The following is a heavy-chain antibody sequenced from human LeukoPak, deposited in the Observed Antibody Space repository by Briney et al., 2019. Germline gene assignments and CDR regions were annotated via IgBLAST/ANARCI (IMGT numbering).Heavy chain of an antibody. V-gene: IGHV4-38-2*02. CDR2: LYHSGTT. CDR3: ARVEVPRDINDWYFDL. D-gene: IGHD2-15*01. CDR1: GYSIAHGFF. Sequence: SESLSLTCTVSGYSIAHGFFWAWIRQPPGGGLEWIGSLYHSGTTYYNTSLKSRISTSVDTSKNQFSLKLRLVTAADTAVYYCARVEVPRDINDWYFDLWGRGTLVTVSS. J-gene: IGHJ2*01.